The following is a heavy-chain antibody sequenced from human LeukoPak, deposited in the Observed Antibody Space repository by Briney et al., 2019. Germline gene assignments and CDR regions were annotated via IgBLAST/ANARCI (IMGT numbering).Heavy chain of an antibody. CDR2: INHSGST. Sequence: PSETLSLTCAVYGGSFSGYYWSWIRQPPGKGLEWIGEINHSGSTNYNPSLKSRVTISVDTSKNQFSLKLSSVTAADTAVCYCARGTSVLRYFDWLLYDYWGQGTLVTVSS. D-gene: IGHD3-9*01. CDR1: GGSFSGYY. J-gene: IGHJ4*02. V-gene: IGHV4-34*01. CDR3: ARGTSVLRYFDWLLYDY.